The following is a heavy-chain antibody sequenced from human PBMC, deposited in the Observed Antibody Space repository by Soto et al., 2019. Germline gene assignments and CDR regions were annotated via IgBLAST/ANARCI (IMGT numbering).Heavy chain of an antibody. CDR2: FDPEDGET. V-gene: IGHV1-24*01. CDR3: ATSTTVAFDY. D-gene: IGHD4-17*01. CDR1: GYTLTELS. J-gene: IGHJ4*02. Sequence: ASVKVSCKVSGYTLTELSMHWVRQAPGKGLEWMGGFDPEDGETIYAQKFQGRVTMTGDTSTDTAYMELSSLRSEDTAVYYCATSTTVAFDYWGQGTLVTVSS.